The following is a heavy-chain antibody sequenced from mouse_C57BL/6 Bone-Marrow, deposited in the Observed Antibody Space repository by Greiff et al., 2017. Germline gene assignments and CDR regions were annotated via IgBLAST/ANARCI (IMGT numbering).Heavy chain of an antibody. D-gene: IGHD2-2*01. V-gene: IGHV5-2*01. CDR3: ASPYGYDPRFDY. CDR2: INSDGGST. CDR1: EYEFPSHD. J-gene: IGHJ2*01. Sequence: EVKLVESGGGLVQPGESLKLSCESNEYEFPSHDMSWVRKTPEKRLELVAAINSDGGSTYYPDTMERRFIISRDNTKKTLYLQMSILRSEDTALYYCASPYGYDPRFDYWGQGTTLTVSS.